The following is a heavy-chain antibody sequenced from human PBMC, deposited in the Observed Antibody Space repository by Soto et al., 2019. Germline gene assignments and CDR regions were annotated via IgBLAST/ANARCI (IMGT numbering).Heavy chain of an antibody. J-gene: IGHJ6*02. Sequence: GESLKISCKGSGYSFTTYWIGWVRQMPGKGLEGMVIIYPGDSDTRYSPSFQGQVTISADKSINTTYLQWSSLKASDTAIYYCARQAAAGKYYSAMDVWGQGTTVTVPS. V-gene: IGHV5-51*01. CDR2: IYPGDSDT. CDR3: ARQAAAGKYYSAMDV. CDR1: GYSFTTYW. D-gene: IGHD6-13*01.